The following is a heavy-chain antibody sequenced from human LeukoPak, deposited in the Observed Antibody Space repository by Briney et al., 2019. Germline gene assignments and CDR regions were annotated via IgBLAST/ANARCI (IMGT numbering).Heavy chain of an antibody. D-gene: IGHD3-22*01. CDR3: ARESYFDSRFDP. CDR1: GGSISSYY. Sequence: PSETLSLTCTVSGGSISSYYWTWIRQPAGKGLEWIGRIYATGSTNYNPSLESRVTISLDAPKNQVSLNLISVTAADTAVYYCARESYFDSRFDPWGQGTLVTASS. V-gene: IGHV4-4*07. J-gene: IGHJ5*02. CDR2: IYATGST.